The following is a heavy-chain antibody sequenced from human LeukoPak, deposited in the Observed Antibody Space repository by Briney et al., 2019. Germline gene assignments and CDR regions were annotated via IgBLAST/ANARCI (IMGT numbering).Heavy chain of an antibody. J-gene: IGHJ6*02. CDR3: ASVYKNGMDV. CDR1: GYTLTSYY. V-gene: IGHV1-46*01. Sequence: GASVKVSCKASGYTLTSYYLHWVRQAPGQGLEWMAIINPSGDTTSHAQKFQGRVTMTRDTSASTVHMELSSLRSEDTAVYYCASVYKNGMDVWGQGTTVTVSS. CDR2: INPSGDTT. D-gene: IGHD5-24*01.